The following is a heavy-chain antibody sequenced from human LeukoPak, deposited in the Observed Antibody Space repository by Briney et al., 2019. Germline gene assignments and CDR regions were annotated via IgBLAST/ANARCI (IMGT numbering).Heavy chain of an antibody. CDR3: AKAARSGSYRFAYFVY. CDR2: IRYDGSNK. CDR1: GFTFSSYG. Sequence: GGSLRLSCAASGFTFSSYGMHWVRQAPGKGLEWVAFIRYDGSNKYYADSVKGRFTISRDNSKNTLYLQMNSLRAEDTAVYYCAKAARSGSYRFAYFVYWGQGTLVTVSS. V-gene: IGHV3-30*02. D-gene: IGHD1-26*01. J-gene: IGHJ4*02.